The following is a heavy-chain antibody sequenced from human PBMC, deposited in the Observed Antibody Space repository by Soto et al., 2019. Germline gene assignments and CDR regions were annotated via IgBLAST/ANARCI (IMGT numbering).Heavy chain of an antibody. CDR3: ARGVWCGGSSCRYYYYYGMDV. D-gene: IGHD2-15*01. CDR2: INHSGST. CDR1: GGSFSGYY. Sequence: SETLSLTCAVYGGSFSGYYWSWIRQPPGKGLEWIGEINHSGSTNYNPSLKSRVTISVDTSKNQFSLKLSSVTAADTAVYYCARGVWCGGSSCRYYYYYGMDVWGQGTTVTVSS. J-gene: IGHJ6*02. V-gene: IGHV4-34*01.